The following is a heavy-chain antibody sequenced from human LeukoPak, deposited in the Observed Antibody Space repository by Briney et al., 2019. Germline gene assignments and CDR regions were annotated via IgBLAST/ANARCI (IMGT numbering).Heavy chain of an antibody. CDR3: ARGDGYDFWSGYMDV. CDR2: ISSSSSYI. J-gene: IGHJ6*03. V-gene: IGHV3-21*04. D-gene: IGHD3-3*01. Sequence: GGSLRLSCAASGFTFSSYSMNWVRQAPGKGLEWVSSISSSSSYIYYADSVKGRFTISRDNAKNSLYLQMNSLRAEDTAVYYCARGDGYDFWSGYMDVWGKGTTVTVSS. CDR1: GFTFSSYS.